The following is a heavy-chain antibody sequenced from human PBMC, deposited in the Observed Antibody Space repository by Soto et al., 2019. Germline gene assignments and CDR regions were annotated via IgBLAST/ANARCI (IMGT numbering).Heavy chain of an antibody. V-gene: IGHV3-23*01. CDR1: GFTFIIYA. CDR2: ITGNGGT. D-gene: IGHD3-22*01. Sequence: GGSLRLSCAASGFTFIIYAVSWVRQAPGKGLEWVSTITGNGGTSYADFVRGRFTISRDNSKNTLYLQMKSLRAEDTAVYYCAKDAPGSGWLSDYWGQGTLVTVSS. CDR3: AKDAPGSGWLSDY. J-gene: IGHJ4*02.